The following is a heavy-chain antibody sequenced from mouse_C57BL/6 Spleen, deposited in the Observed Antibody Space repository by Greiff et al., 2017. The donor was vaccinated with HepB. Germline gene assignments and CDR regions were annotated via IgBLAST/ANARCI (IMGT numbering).Heavy chain of an antibody. D-gene: IGHD2-10*01. Sequence: QVQLKQPGAELVRPGSSVKLSCKASGYTFTSYWMHWVKQRPIQGLEWIGNIDPSDSETHYNQKFKDKATLTVDKSSSTAYMQLSSLTSEDSAVYYCARSYYGNYGYYAMDYWGQGTSVTVSS. V-gene: IGHV1-52*01. J-gene: IGHJ4*01. CDR1: GYTFTSYW. CDR2: IDPSDSET. CDR3: ARSYYGNYGYYAMDY.